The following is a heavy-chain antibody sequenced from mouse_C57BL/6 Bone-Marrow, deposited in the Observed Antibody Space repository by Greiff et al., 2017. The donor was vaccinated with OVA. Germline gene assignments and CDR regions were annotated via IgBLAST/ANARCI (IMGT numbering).Heavy chain of an antibody. CDR2: ISGGGGNT. J-gene: IGHJ4*01. Sequence: EVKLVESGGGLVKPGGSLKLSCAASGFTFSSYTMSWVRQTPEKRLAWVATISGGGGNTYYPDSVKGRFTISRDNAKNTLYLQMSSLRSEDTALYYCARKTGGYAMDYWGQGTSGTVSS. V-gene: IGHV5-9*01. CDR3: ARKTGGYAMDY. CDR1: GFTFSSYT. D-gene: IGHD4-1*01.